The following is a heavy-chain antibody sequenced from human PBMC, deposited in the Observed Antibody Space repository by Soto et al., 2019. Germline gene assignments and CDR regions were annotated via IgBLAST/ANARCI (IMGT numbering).Heavy chain of an antibody. CDR3: ASDAYYYGSDPSRWFDP. V-gene: IGHV3-21*01. D-gene: IGHD3-10*01. Sequence: NPGGSLSLSCAASGFTFSSYSMNWVRQAPGKGLEWVSSISISSSYIYYADSVKGRFTISRDNAKNSLYLQMNSLRAEDTAVYYCASDAYYYGSDPSRWFDPWGQGTLVTVSS. CDR1: GFTFSSYS. J-gene: IGHJ5*02. CDR2: ISISSSYI.